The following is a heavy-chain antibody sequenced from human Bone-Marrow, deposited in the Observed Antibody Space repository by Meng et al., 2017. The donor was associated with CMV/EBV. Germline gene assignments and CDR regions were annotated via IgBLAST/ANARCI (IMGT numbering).Heavy chain of an antibody. Sequence: GGSLKIPCSASGFTFGDYSMNWVRQAPGKGLEWVGFIRGDSFGGTTDYAASLKGSVTISKDESKSIVYLHMHSLESEDTGIYYCNILAGDTSDYFCWGQGTPVTVSS. CDR1: GFTFGDYS. J-gene: IGHJ4*02. D-gene: IGHD3-3*01. V-gene: IGHV3-49*04. CDR3: NILAGDTSDYFC. CDR2: IRGDSFGGTT.